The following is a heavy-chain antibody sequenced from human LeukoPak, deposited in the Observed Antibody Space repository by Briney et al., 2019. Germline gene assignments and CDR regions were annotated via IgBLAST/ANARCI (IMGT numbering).Heavy chain of an antibody. V-gene: IGHV3-30*03. CDR3: ARDTSRGFQYYFDY. Sequence: PGGSLRLSCAASGFTFSKYGMHWVRQAPGRGLEWVALMSYDGSNEYYADSVKGRFTISRDNSKNTLYLQMNSLRAEDTAVYYCARDTSRGFQYYFDYWGQGTLVTVSS. D-gene: IGHD4-11*01. CDR1: GFTFSKYG. CDR2: MSYDGSNE. J-gene: IGHJ4*02.